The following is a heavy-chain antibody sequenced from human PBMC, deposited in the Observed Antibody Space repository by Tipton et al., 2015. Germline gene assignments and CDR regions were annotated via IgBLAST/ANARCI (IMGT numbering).Heavy chain of an antibody. D-gene: IGHD3-22*01. CDR2: IYYSGST. Sequence: LRLSCTVSGGFISHYYWSWIRQPPGKGLEWIGYIYYSGSTKYSPSLQSRVTLSIDTSKNQFSLKLSSVTAADTAVYYCMRRRYNDGWYWGKGTLVTVSS. J-gene: IGHJ4*02. CDR3: MRRRYNDGWY. CDR1: GGFISHYY. V-gene: IGHV4-59*08.